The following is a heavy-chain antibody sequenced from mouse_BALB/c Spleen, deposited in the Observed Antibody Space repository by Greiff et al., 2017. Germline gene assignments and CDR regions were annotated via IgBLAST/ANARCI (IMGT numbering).Heavy chain of an antibody. J-gene: IGHJ3*01. D-gene: IGHD2-1*01. V-gene: IGHV5-6*01. CDR3: ASYGNSAWFAY. CDR2: ISSGGSYT. Sequence: EVKLVESGGDLVKPGGSLKLSCAASGFTFSSYGMSWVRQTPDKRLEWVATISSGGSYTYYPDSVKGRFTISRDNAKNTLYLQMSSLKSEDTAMYYCASYGNSAWFAYWGQGTLVTVSA. CDR1: GFTFSSYG.